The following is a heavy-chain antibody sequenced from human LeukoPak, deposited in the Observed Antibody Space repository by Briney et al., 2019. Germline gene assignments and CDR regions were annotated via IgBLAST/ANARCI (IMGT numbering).Heavy chain of an antibody. V-gene: IGHV3-23*01. D-gene: IGHD3-22*01. CDR2: ISGNGGST. CDR3: ARPDDSSGSFPDY. J-gene: IGHJ4*02. Sequence: GGSLRLSCAASGFTFSSYAMSWVRQAPGKGLEWVSGISGNGGSTYYADSVKGRFTISRDNSKNTLYLQMNSLRAEDTAVYYCARPDDSSGSFPDYWGQGTLVTVSS. CDR1: GFTFSSYA.